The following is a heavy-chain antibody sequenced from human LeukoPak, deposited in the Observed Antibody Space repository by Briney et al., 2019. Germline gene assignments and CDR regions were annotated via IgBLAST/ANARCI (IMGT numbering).Heavy chain of an antibody. V-gene: IGHV3-21*04. CDR1: GFTFSSYS. D-gene: IGHD4-17*01. CDR2: IDFTSRYI. Sequence: TGGSLRLSCAASGFTFSSYSMNWVRQAPGKGLEWVSSIDFTSRYIYNADSVKGRFTTSRDNAKNSLYLQMNSLRAEDTALYYCAKDINYGDYGRFDFWGQGTLVTVSS. J-gene: IGHJ4*02. CDR3: AKDINYGDYGRFDF.